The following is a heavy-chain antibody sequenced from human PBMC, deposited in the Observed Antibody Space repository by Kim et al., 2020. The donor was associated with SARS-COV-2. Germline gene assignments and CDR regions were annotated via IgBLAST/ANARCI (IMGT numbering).Heavy chain of an antibody. CDR1: GFTFSSYE. Sequence: GGSLRLSCAASGFTFSSYEMNWVRQAPGKGLEWVSYISSSGSTIYYADSVKGRFTISRDNAKNSLYLQMNSLRAEDTPVYYCAREGSGGDNYYYGMDVWGQGATVTVSS. D-gene: IGHD3-10*01. CDR3: AREGSGGDNYYYGMDV. CDR2: ISSSGSTI. V-gene: IGHV3-48*03. J-gene: IGHJ6*02.